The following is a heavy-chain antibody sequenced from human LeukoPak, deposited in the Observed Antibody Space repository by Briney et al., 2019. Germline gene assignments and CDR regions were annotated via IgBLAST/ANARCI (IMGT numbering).Heavy chain of an antibody. Sequence: SETLSLTCTVSGGSISSYYWGWIRQPPGKGLEWIGSIYYSGSTYYNPSLKSRVTISVDTSKNQFSLKLSSVTAADTAVYYCARARGYSYGGDLFDYWGQGTLVTVSS. V-gene: IGHV4-39*07. CDR1: GGSISSYY. CDR3: ARARGYSYGGDLFDY. CDR2: IYYSGST. D-gene: IGHD5-18*01. J-gene: IGHJ4*02.